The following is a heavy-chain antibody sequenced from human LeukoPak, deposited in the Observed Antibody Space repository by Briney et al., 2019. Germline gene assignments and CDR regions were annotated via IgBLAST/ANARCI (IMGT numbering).Heavy chain of an antibody. J-gene: IGHJ4*02. CDR3: AREGPIVGPTHLVDY. Sequence: GASVKVSCKASGYTFTGYYMHWVRQAPGQGLEWMGWINPNSGGTNYAQKFQGRVTMTRDTSISTAYMELSRLRSDDTAVYYCAREGPIVGPTHLVDYWGQGTLVTVSS. D-gene: IGHD1-26*01. V-gene: IGHV1-2*02. CDR1: GYTFTGYY. CDR2: INPNSGGT.